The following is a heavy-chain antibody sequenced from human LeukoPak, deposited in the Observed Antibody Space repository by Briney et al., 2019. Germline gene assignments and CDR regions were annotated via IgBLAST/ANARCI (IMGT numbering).Heavy chain of an antibody. V-gene: IGHV3-23*01. Sequence: GGSLRLPCAASGFTFSSDAMSWVRQAPGKGLEWVSAISGSGGSTYYADSVKGRFTISRDNSKNTLYLQMNSLRAEDTAVYYCAKNPPTPNIVVVPAAKGDYYYYYYMDVWGKGTTVTISS. J-gene: IGHJ6*03. CDR3: AKNPPTPNIVVVPAAKGDYYYYYYMDV. CDR2: ISGSGGST. CDR1: GFTFSSDA. D-gene: IGHD2-2*01.